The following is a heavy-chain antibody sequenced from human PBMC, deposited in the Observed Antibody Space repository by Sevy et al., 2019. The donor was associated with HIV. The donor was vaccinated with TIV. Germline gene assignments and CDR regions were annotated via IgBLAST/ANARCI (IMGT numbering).Heavy chain of an antibody. J-gene: IGHJ5*02. CDR2: IYYSGST. CDR1: GGSISSYY. CDR3: ARSRYSSSWYAYNWFDP. V-gene: IGHV4-59*01. Sequence: SETLSLTCTVSGGSISSYYWSWIRQPPGKGLEWIGYIYYSGSTNYNPSLKSRLTISVDTSKNQFSLKLSSVTAADTAVYYCARSRYSSSWYAYNWFDPWGQGTLVTVSS. D-gene: IGHD6-13*01.